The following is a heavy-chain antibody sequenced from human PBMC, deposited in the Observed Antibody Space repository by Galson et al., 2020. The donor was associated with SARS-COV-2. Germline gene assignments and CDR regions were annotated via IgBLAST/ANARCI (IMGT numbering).Heavy chain of an antibody. D-gene: IGHD5-18*01. V-gene: IGHV4-31*03. CDR2: IYYSRNT. CDR1: GGSISSGGYY. CDR3: ARGEKGYSYGHDAFDI. J-gene: IGHJ3*02. Sequence: ASETLSLTCTVSGGSISSGGYYWSWIRQHPGKGLEWIGYIYYSRNTYYNPSLKSRVTISVDTSKNQFSLKLSSVTAADTAVYYCARGEKGYSYGHDAFDIWGQGTMVTVSS.